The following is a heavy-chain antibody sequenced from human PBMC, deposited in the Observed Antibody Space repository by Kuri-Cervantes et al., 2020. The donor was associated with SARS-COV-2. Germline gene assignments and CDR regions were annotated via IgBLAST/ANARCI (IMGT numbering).Heavy chain of an antibody. D-gene: IGHD3-16*01. CDR2: INAGNGNT. Sequence: ASVKVSCKASGYTFTSYAMHWVRQAPGQWLEWMGWINAGNGNTKYSQKFQGRVTIIRDTSASKAYMELSSLRSEDTAVYYCASTMITFGGVFSYFDYWGQGTLVTVSS. CDR1: GYTFTSYA. J-gene: IGHJ4*02. CDR3: ASTMITFGGVFSYFDY. V-gene: IGHV1-3*01.